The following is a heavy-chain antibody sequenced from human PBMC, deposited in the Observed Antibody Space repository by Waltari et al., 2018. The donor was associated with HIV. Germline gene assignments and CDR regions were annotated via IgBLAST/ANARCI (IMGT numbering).Heavy chain of an antibody. Sequence: QVRLQEWGTGVLKPPETLSLSCALYDGSFIGHYWTWIRQSPGRGLQWIGEINHAGATNYNPSLRSRLIFSIDTSKKQFYMKLTSVTVADTATYFCARGYAAAAPYFGLDVWGQGTTVTVSS. CDR2: INHAGAT. CDR1: DGSFIGHY. CDR3: ARGYAAAAPYFGLDV. D-gene: IGHD6-13*01. J-gene: IGHJ6*02. V-gene: IGHV4-34*01.